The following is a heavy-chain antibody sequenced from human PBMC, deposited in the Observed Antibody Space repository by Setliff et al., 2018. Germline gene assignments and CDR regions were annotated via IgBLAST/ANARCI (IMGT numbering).Heavy chain of an antibody. CDR3: TSAKLERRTGHHYYMDV. D-gene: IGHD1-1*01. CDR1: GLTFSHAW. V-gene: IGHV3-15*01. Sequence: WGSLRLSCAASGLTFSHAWMTWVRQSPGKGLEWVGRIRSRNDGGTTDYAAPVKGRFTFSRDDSKNTLYLQMNNLKTEDTATYYCTSAKLERRTGHHYYMDVWGKGTTVTVSS. J-gene: IGHJ6*03. CDR2: IRSRNDGGTT.